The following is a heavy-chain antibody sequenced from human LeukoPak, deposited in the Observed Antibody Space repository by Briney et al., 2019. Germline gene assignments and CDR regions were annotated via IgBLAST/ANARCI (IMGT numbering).Heavy chain of an antibody. J-gene: IGHJ3*02. V-gene: IGHV3-21*01. D-gene: IGHD1-26*01. Sequence: GALRLSCAASGFTFSSYTVNWVRQAPGKGLEWVSSISTSSTYIYYADSVKGRFTISRDNAKNSLYLQMNSLRAEDTAVYYCARASVGATSAFDIWGQGTMVTVSS. CDR1: GFTFSSYT. CDR3: ARASVGATSAFDI. CDR2: ISTSSTYI.